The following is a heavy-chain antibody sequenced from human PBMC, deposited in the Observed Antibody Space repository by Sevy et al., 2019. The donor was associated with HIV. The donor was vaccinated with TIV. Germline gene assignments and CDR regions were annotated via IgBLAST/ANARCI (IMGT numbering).Heavy chain of an antibody. CDR2: VSYDGINK. J-gene: IGHJ6*02. V-gene: IGHV3-30*18. CDR1: GLSVTNNG. CDR3: SKDFTGFYGMDV. Sequence: GGSLRHSCEVSGLSVTNNGMHWVRQAPGKGLEWVAVVSYDGINKYYGDSVKGRFIISRDRSKNTLYLQMNILRLEDTAVYYCSKDFTGFYGMDVWGQGTTVTVSS. D-gene: IGHD3-9*01.